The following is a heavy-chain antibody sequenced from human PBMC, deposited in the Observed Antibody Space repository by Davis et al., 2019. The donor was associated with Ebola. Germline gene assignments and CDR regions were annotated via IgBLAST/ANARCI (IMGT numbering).Heavy chain of an antibody. CDR3: ARRSGSLPFDF. CDR2: INHSGST. V-gene: IGHV4-34*01. J-gene: IGHJ4*02. Sequence: SETLSLTCAVYGGSFSGYYWSWIRQPPGKGLEWIGEINHSGSTNYNPSLKSRVTISVDTSKNQFSLKLTSVTAADTAVYFCARRSGSLPFDFWGQGALVIVSS. CDR1: GGSFSGYY. D-gene: IGHD1-26*01.